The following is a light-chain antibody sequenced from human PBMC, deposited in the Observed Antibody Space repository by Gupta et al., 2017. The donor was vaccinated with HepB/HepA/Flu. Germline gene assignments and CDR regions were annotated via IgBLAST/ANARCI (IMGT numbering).Light chain of an antibody. J-gene: IGKJ4*01. Sequence: DKHLTQSPSFLSASVGDRVTISCRASQGIYSYLSWYQQKPGKAPKLLIYAASTLQSGVPSRFSGSGSGTEFTLTINSLQPEDFAYYYCQQLNSRHLFGEGTKVEIQ. CDR2: AAS. CDR1: QGIYSY. CDR3: QQLNSRHL. V-gene: IGKV1-9*01.